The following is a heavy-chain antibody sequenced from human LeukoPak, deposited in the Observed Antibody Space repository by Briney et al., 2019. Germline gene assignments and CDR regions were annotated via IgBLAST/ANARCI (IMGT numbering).Heavy chain of an antibody. D-gene: IGHD2-2*01. V-gene: IGHV3-23*01. Sequence: GGSLRLSCAASGFTFDDYAMHWVRQAPGKGLEWVSAISGSGGSTYYADSVKGRFTISRDNSKNTLYLQMNSLRAEDTAVYYCAKCGPIVVVPAALDYWGQGTLVTVSS. CDR1: GFTFDDYA. J-gene: IGHJ4*02. CDR2: ISGSGGST. CDR3: AKCGPIVVVPAALDY.